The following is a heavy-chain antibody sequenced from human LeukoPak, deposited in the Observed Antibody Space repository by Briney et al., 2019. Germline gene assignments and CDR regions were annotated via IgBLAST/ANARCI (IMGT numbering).Heavy chain of an antibody. V-gene: IGHV3-30*02. CDR2: IRYDGSNK. CDR3: AKEGGATGNFDY. J-gene: IGHJ4*02. D-gene: IGHD1-26*01. Sequence: GGSLRLSCAASGFTFSSYGMHWVRQAPGKGLEWVAFIRYDGSNKYYADTVKGRFTISRDNSKNTLYLQMNSLRAEDTAVYYCAKEGGATGNFDYWGQGTLVTVSS. CDR1: GFTFSSYG.